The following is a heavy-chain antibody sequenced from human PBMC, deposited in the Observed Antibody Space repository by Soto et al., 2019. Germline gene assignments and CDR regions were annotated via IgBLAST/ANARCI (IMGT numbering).Heavy chain of an antibody. J-gene: IGHJ4*02. CDR2: IIPILGIA. Sequence: QVQLVQSGAEVKEPGSSVKVSCKASGGTFSSYTISWVRQAPGQGLEWMGRIIPILGIANYAQKFQGRVTITADKSTSTAYMELSSLRSEDTAVYYCARGALAVAGTYFDYWGQGTLVTVSS. CDR3: ARGALAVAGTYFDY. CDR1: GGTFSSYT. D-gene: IGHD6-19*01. V-gene: IGHV1-69*02.